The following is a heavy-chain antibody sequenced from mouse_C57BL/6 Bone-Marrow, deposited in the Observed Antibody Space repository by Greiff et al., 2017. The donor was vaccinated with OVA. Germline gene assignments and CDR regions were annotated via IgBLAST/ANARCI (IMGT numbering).Heavy chain of an antibody. J-gene: IGHJ4*01. Sequence: VQGVESGPGLVQPSQSLSITCTVSGFSLTSYGVHWVRQSPGKGLEWLGVIWSGGSTDYNAALISRLSISKDNSKSQVFFKMNSLQADDTAIYYCARRRDYYGSGAMDYWGQGTSVTVSS. D-gene: IGHD1-1*01. CDR3: ARRRDYYGSGAMDY. CDR1: GFSLTSYG. V-gene: IGHV2-2*01. CDR2: IWSGGST.